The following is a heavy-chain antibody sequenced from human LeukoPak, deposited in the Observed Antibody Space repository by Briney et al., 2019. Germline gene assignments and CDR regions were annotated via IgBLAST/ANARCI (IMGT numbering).Heavy chain of an antibody. D-gene: IGHD3-22*01. CDR1: GFTFSSYS. CDR3: ARDSYYYDSSGYYYPHDDAFDI. J-gene: IGHJ3*02. V-gene: IGHV3-21*01. CDR2: ISSSSSYI. Sequence: GGSLRLSCAASGFTFSSYSMNWVRQAPGKGLEWVSSISSSSSYIYYADSVKGRFTISRDNAKNSLYLQMNSLGAEDTAVYYCARDSYYYDSSGYYYPHDDAFDIWGQGTMVTVSS.